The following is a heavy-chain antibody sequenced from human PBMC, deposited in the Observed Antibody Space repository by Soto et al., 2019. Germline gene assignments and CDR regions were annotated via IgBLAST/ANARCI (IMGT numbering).Heavy chain of an antibody. CDR1: GFTFSSYA. CDR2: ISGSGGST. D-gene: IGHD5-12*01. V-gene: IGHV3-23*01. J-gene: IGHJ4*02. Sequence: EVQLLESGGGLVQPGGSLRLSCAASGFTFSSYAMSWVRQAPGKGLEWVSAISGSGGSTYYADSVKGRFTISRDNSKNTLYLQMNSLRAEDTAVYYCAAYYLVEMATIVDYWGQGTLVTVSS. CDR3: AAYYLVEMATIVDY.